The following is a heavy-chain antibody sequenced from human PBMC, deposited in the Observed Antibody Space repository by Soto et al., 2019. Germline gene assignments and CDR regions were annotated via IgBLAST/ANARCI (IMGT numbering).Heavy chain of an antibody. Sequence: EVQLLESGGGVIQPGRSLRLCCAASGFTFHDYAMNWVRQAPGKGREWVSGIGGNSGSIAYADSVKGRFIISRDNAKKSLYLKMNSTRAEDTALYYCEKFAGMDFWGQGTTVTVSS. CDR3: EKFAGMDF. V-gene: IGHV3-9*01. J-gene: IGHJ6*02. CDR1: GFTFHDYA. CDR2: IGGNSGSI.